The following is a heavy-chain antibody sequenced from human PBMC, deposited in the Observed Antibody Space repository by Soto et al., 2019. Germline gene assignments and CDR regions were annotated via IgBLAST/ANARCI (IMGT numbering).Heavy chain of an antibody. J-gene: IGHJ4*02. CDR2: MYHSGST. CDR1: GGSISSGGYS. CDR3: ARVPDY. V-gene: IGHV4-30-2*01. Sequence: PSETLSLTCAVSGGSISSGGYSWSWIRQPPGKGLEWIGYMYHSGSTYYNPSLKSRVTISIDRSKNQFSLKLSSVTAADTAMYYCARVPDYWGQGILVTVAS. D-gene: IGHD2-2*01.